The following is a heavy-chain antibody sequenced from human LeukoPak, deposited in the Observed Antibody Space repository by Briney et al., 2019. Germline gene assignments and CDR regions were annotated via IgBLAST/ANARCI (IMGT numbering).Heavy chain of an antibody. D-gene: IGHD3-10*01. CDR3: ARDNRYYYGSGFPNWFDP. CDR1: GFTFSSYA. V-gene: IGHV3-21*01. J-gene: IGHJ5*02. Sequence: GGSLRLSCAASGFTFSSYAMNWVRQAPGKGLEWVSSISSSSSYIYYADSVKGRFTISRDNAKNSLYLQMNSLRAEDTAVYYCARDNRYYYGSGFPNWFDPWGQGTLVTVSS. CDR2: ISSSSSYI.